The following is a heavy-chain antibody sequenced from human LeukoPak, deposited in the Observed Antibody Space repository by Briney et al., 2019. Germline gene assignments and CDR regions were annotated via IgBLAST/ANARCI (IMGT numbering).Heavy chain of an antibody. D-gene: IGHD5-12*01. CDR3: ASGPLRLRSWFY. V-gene: IGHV1-46*03. Sequence: GASVKVSCKASGYTFTSYYMHWARQAPGQGLEGMGIINPSGGSTSYAQKFQGRVTMTRDTSTSTVYMELSSLRSEDTAVYYCASGPLRLRSWFYWGQGTLVTVSS. J-gene: IGHJ4*02. CDR1: GYTFTSYY. CDR2: INPSGGST.